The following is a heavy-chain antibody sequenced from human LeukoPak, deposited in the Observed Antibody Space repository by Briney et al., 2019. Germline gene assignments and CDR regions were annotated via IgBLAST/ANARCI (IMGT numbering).Heavy chain of an antibody. CDR1: GYAFTSYD. CDR3: ARGDTIFGVVVGGYAFDI. V-gene: IGHV1-8*01. D-gene: IGHD3-3*01. Sequence: ASVKVSCKASGYAFTSYDINWVRQATGQGLEWMGWMNPNSGNTGYAQKFQGRVTMTRNTSISTAYMELSSLRSEDTAVYYCARGDTIFGVVVGGYAFDIWGQGTMVTVSS. CDR2: MNPNSGNT. J-gene: IGHJ3*02.